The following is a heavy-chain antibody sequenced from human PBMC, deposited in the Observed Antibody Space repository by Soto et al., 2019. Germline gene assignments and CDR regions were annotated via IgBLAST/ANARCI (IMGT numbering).Heavy chain of an antibody. CDR2: IYYSGSP. J-gene: IGHJ6*02. D-gene: IGHD3-3*01. V-gene: IGHV4-59*01. CDR3: PRDRFLEVGYYYGMDV. CDR1: GGSISSYY. Sequence: PSETLSLTCTVSGGSISSYYWSWIRQPPGKGLEWIGYIYYSGSPNYNPSLKSRVTISVDTSKNQFSLKLSSVTAADTAVYYCPRDRFLEVGYYYGMDVWGQGTTVTVSS.